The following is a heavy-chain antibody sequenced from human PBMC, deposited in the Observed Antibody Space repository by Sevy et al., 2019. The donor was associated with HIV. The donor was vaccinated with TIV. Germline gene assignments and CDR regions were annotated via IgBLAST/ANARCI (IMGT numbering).Heavy chain of an antibody. Sequence: ASVKVSCKVSGYTLTELSMHWVRQAPGKGLEWMGGFDPEDGETIYAQKFQGRDTMTEDTSTDTAYMELSSLRSEDTAVYYCATALWELHRPADYWGQGILVTVSS. V-gene: IGHV1-24*01. CDR2: FDPEDGET. J-gene: IGHJ4*02. CDR1: GYTLTELS. D-gene: IGHD1-26*01. CDR3: ATALWELHRPADY.